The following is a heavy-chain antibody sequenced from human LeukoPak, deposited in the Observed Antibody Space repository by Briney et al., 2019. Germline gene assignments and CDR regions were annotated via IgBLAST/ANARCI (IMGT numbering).Heavy chain of an antibody. Sequence: SGTLSLTCTVPGGSISGYYWSWIRQAAGGGLGYIGRIYITGSTNYNPSLKSRDTMSIDENQFSLKLNSVTAADTAVYYCARGVTSDWYLDVWGRGTLVTVSS. V-gene: IGHV4-4*07. CDR2: IYITGST. D-gene: IGHD4-11*01. J-gene: IGHJ2*01. CDR3: ARGVTSDWYLDV. CDR1: GGSISGYY.